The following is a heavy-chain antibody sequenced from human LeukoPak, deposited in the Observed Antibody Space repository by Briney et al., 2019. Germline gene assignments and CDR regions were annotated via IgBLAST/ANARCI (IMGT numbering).Heavy chain of an antibody. D-gene: IGHD5-18*01. V-gene: IGHV5-51*01. J-gene: IGHJ4*02. CDR3: ARQRIQLWTSPFDY. CDR1: GSNFVDYW. Sequence: GESLKISCKDSGSNFVDYWIGWVRQVPGRGLEWMAVIFPGDSGTTYSPSFQGQVSISVDTSTDTAYLEWSSLQASDTAMYYCARQRIQLWTSPFDYWGQGTLVTVSS. CDR2: IFPGDSGT.